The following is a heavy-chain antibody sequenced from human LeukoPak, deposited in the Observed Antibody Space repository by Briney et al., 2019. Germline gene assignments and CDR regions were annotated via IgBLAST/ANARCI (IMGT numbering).Heavy chain of an antibody. Sequence: SETLSLTCTVSGGSISSYYWSWIRQPPGKGLEWIGYIYDSGSTNYNPSLKSRVTISVDTSKNQFSLKLSSVTAADTAVYYCARDITSAFDIWGQGTMVTVSS. V-gene: IGHV4-59*12. CDR1: GGSISSYY. CDR3: ARDITSAFDI. D-gene: IGHD3-10*01. CDR2: IYDSGST. J-gene: IGHJ3*02.